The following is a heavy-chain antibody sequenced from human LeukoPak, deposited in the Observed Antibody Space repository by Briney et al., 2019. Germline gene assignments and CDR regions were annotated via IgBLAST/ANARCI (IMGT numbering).Heavy chain of an antibody. CDR3: ARGGDRRGFDY. CDR1: GDSISSGGYY. Sequence: TLALTCTVSGDSISSGGYYWGWLRQQPGKGLEWIGYIYDSGTNYYNPSLKSRLTISVDTSKNQFSLKLRSLTAADTAVYYCARGGDRRGFDYWGQGTLVTVPS. J-gene: IGHJ4*02. D-gene: IGHD1-14*01. CDR2: IYDSGTN. V-gene: IGHV4-31*03.